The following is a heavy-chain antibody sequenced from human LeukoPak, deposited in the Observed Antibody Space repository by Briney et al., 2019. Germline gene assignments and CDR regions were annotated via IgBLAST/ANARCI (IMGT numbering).Heavy chain of an antibody. CDR3: ARGGIQLWSNNWVDP. D-gene: IGHD5-18*01. CDR1: GGSISSYY. J-gene: IGHJ5*02. Sequence: SETLSLTCTVSGGSISSYYWSWIRQPPGKGLEWIGYIYYSGSTNYNPSLKSRVTISVDTSKNQFSLKLSSVTAADTAVYYCARGGIQLWSNNWVDPWGQGILVTVSS. CDR2: IYYSGST. V-gene: IGHV4-59*01.